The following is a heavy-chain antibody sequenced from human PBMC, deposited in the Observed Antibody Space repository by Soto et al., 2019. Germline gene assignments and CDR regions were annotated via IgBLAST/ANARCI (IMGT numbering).Heavy chain of an antibody. CDR2: IYYSGSA. J-gene: IGHJ4*02. D-gene: IGHD2-21*02. CDR1: GGSIRGFY. V-gene: IGHV4-59*01. Sequence: TSGTLSLTCTISGGSIRGFYWGWIRQPPGKGLEWIGNIYYSGSANYDPSLRSRVTISLNTSKNQFSLNLNSVTAADTAIYYCARWTYCGGDCYWLDFWGQGTLVTVS. CDR3: ARWTYCGGDCYWLDF.